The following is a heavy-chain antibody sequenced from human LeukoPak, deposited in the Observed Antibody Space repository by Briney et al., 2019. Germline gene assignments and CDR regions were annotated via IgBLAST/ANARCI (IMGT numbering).Heavy chain of an antibody. V-gene: IGHV3-7*01. Sequence: GGSLRLSCAASGFTFSIYWMTWVRQAPGKGLEWVANINQDGSETHYVDSVKGRFTISRDNAKSSVFLQMNSPRAEDTAVYYRAREGGTSSWSPGYFDSWGQGILVTVSA. J-gene: IGHJ4*02. CDR2: INQDGSET. CDR3: AREGGTSSWSPGYFDS. CDR1: GFTFSIYW. D-gene: IGHD6-13*01.